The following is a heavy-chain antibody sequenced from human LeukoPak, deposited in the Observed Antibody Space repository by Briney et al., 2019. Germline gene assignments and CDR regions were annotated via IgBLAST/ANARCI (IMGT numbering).Heavy chain of an antibody. D-gene: IGHD1-1*01. V-gene: IGHV3-7*04. J-gene: IGHJ4*02. CDR2: LKENIKEK. Sequence: GGSLRLSCVASGHRFSDYWMSWVRQAPGKWLEWLDNLKENIKEKYYVDSVKGRFTITRDNAKDSLYLQMNSLRVEDTAVYFCARGQNWNHDSWGQGTLVTVSS. CDR3: ARGQNWNHDS. CDR1: GHRFSDYW.